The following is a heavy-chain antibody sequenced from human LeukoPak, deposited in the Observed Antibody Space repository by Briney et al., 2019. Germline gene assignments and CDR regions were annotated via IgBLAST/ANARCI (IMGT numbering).Heavy chain of an antibody. CDR3: ARAPSEIGGYYPEYFRH. J-gene: IGHJ1*01. CDR2: IKSDGST. D-gene: IGHD3-22*01. V-gene: IGHV3-74*01. Sequence: PGGSLSLSCAASGFTFSSYWMHWVRQAPGKGLAWVSRIKSDGSTNYADSVKGRFTISRDNAKNTVSLQMNSLRAEDTGVYFCARAPSEIGGYYPEYFRHWGQGTLVTVSS. CDR1: GFTFSSYW.